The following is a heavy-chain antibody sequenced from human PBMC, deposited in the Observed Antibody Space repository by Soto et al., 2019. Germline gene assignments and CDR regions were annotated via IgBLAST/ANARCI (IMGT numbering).Heavy chain of an antibody. D-gene: IGHD3-3*01. CDR1: GFTFSSYA. CDR3: VVGVVIKWDYGMDV. J-gene: IGHJ6*02. Sequence: GGSLRLSCSASGFTFSSYAMHWVRQAPGKGLEYVSAISINGGSTYYADSVKGRFTISRDNSKNTLYLQMSSLRAEDTAVYYCVVGVVIKWDYGMDVWGQGTTVTVSS. CDR2: ISINGGST. V-gene: IGHV3-64D*06.